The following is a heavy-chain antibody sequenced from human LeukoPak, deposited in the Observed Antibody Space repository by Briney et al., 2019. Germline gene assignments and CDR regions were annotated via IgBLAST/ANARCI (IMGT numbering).Heavy chain of an antibody. D-gene: IGHD2-21*02. V-gene: IGHV1-18*01. CDR1: GYTFTSYG. CDR3: ARLDCGGDCYRWGFFDY. Sequence: ASVKVSCKASGYTFTSYGISWVRQAPGQGLEWMGWISAYNGNTNYAQKLQGRVTMTTDTSTSTAYMELRSLRSDDTAVYYCARLDCGGDCYRWGFFDYWGQGTLVTVSS. CDR2: ISAYNGNT. J-gene: IGHJ4*02.